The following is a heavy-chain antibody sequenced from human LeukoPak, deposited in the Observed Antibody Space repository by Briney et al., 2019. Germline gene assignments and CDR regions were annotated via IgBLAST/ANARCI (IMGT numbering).Heavy chain of an antibody. CDR1: GGSFSGYY. CDR3: ARELGYCSSTSCYARDFDY. D-gene: IGHD2-2*01. CDR2: INHSGST. V-gene: IGHV4-34*01. J-gene: IGHJ4*02. Sequence: PSETLSLTCAVYGGSFSGYYWSWIRQPPGKGLEWIGEINHSGSTNYNPSLKSRVTISVDTSKNQFSLKLSSVTAADTAVYYCARELGYCSSTSCYARDFDYWGQGTLVTVSS.